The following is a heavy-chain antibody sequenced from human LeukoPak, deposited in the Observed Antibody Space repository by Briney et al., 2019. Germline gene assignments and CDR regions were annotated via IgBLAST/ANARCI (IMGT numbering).Heavy chain of an antibody. CDR2: TRNKANSYTT. V-gene: IGHV3-72*01. Sequence: PGGSLRLSCAASGFTFSDHYMDWVRQAPGKGLEWVGRTRNKANSYTTEYAASVKGRFTISRDDSKNSLYLQVNSLKTEDTAVYYCRGPLWWGQGTLVTVSS. J-gene: IGHJ4*02. CDR3: RGPLW. CDR1: GFTFSDHY. D-gene: IGHD3-10*01.